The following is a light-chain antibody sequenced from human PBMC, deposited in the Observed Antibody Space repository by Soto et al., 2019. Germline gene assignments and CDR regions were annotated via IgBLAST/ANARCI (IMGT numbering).Light chain of an antibody. CDR3: SSYAGSTVV. CDR1: SSDVGGYNY. V-gene: IGLV2-8*01. CDR2: EVS. J-gene: IGLJ2*01. Sequence: QSALTQPPSASGSPGQSVTISCTGNSSDVGGYNYVSWYQQHPGKAPKLMIYEVSKRPSGVPDRFSGSKSGNTASLTVSGLQAEDEADYYCSSYAGSTVVFGGGTKVTVL.